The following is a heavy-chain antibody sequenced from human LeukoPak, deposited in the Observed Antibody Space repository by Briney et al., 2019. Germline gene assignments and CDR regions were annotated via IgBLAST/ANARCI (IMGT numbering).Heavy chain of an antibody. Sequence: PGGSLRLSCAASGFTFDDYAMHWVRQGPGKGLXXXSGISCNSGSIGYADSVKGRFTISRDNAKNSLYLQMNSLRAEDTALYYCAKDKGSSGWDFDYWGQGTLVTVSS. D-gene: IGHD6-19*01. J-gene: IGHJ4*02. V-gene: IGHV3-9*01. CDR3: AKDKGSSGWDFDY. CDR1: GFTFDDYA. CDR2: ISCNSGSI.